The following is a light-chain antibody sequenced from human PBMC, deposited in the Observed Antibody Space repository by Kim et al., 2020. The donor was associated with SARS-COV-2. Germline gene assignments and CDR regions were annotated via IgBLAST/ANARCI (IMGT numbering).Light chain of an antibody. CDR2: DAS. V-gene: IGKV3-15*01. Sequence: EIVMTQSPATLSVSPGERATLSCRASQSVDRNLARYQQKPGQGPRVLIYDASTRVTGVPARFSGSGSGTEFTLTISSLQSEDFAIYFCQQYKDWYTFGQGTKLEI. CDR1: QSVDRN. CDR3: QQYKDWYT. J-gene: IGKJ2*01.